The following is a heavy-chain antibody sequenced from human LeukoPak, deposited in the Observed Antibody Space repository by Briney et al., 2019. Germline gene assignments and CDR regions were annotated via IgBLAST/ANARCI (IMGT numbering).Heavy chain of an antibody. CDR2: IYYSGST. CDR1: GASISSNSYY. CDR3: ARQGLGYCSSGSCLAFDI. V-gene: IGHV4-39*01. D-gene: IGHD2-15*01. Sequence: KPSETLSLTCTVSGASISSNSYYWGWIRQPPGRGLEWIGSIYYSGSTYYNPSLKSRVTISVDTSKNQFSLKLSSVTAADTAVYYCARQGLGYCSSGSCLAFDIWGQGTMVTVSS. J-gene: IGHJ3*02.